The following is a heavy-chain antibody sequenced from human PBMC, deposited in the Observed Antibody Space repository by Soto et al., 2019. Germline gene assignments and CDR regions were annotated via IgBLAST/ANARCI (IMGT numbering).Heavy chain of an antibody. CDR3: AKASAYASGSFDY. V-gene: IGHV3-23*01. J-gene: IGHJ4*02. D-gene: IGHD3-10*01. CDR1: GFTFSGDA. CDR2: ISGSGGGT. Sequence: GGSLRLSCVASGFTFSGDAMTWVRQAPGMGLEWVSLISGSGGGTYYADSVKGRFTISRDNSKNTVYVEMNNLRAEDTAIYYCAKASAYASGSFDYWGQGALVTVSS.